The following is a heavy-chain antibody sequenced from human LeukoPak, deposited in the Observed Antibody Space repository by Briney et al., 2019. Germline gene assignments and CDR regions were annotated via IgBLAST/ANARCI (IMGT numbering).Heavy chain of an antibody. J-gene: IGHJ4*02. CDR2: FGTRSTSI. CDR1: GFTFSGYS. Sequence: GGSLRLSCTASGFTFSGYSMNWIRQAPGKGLEWVSSFGTRSTSIYHAGSVKGRFAISRDNAKNSLYLQMNSLRAEDTAVYYCATLVATTQFAYWGQGTLVTVSS. D-gene: IGHD5-12*01. V-gene: IGHV3-21*01. CDR3: ATLVATTQFAY.